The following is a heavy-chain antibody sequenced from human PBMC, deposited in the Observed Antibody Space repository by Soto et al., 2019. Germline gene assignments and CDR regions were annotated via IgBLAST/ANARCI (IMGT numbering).Heavy chain of an antibody. J-gene: IGHJ4*02. V-gene: IGHV4-59*01. CDR3: ARAGYNIDY. Sequence: PSETLSITCTVSCCSIIRYYWSWIRQPPGKGLEWIGYIYYTGSTNYNPSLKSRVTISVDTSKNQFSLKLSSVTAADTAVYYCARAGYNIDYWGQGTLVTVSS. CDR1: CCSIIRYY. CDR2: IYYTGST. D-gene: IGHD5-12*01.